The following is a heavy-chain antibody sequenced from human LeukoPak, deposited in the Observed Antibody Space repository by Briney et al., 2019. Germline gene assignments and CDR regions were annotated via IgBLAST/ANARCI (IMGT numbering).Heavy chain of an antibody. V-gene: IGHV3-23*01. CDR2: ISGSGGST. CDR3: AKVVAAIDY. Sequence: RSGGSLRLSCAASGFTFSSYARSWVRQAPGKRLEWVSAISGSGGSTYYADSVKGRFTISRDNSKNTLYLQMNSLRAEDTALYYCAKVVAAIDYWGQGTLVTVSS. D-gene: IGHD2-15*01. J-gene: IGHJ4*02. CDR1: GFTFSSYA.